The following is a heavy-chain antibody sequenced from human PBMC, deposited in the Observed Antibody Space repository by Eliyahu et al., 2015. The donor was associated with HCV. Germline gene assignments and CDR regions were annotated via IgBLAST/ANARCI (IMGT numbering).Heavy chain of an antibody. J-gene: IGHJ4*02. CDR2: IFYSGTT. CDR3: ARAVPVGSGTTYLDY. CDR1: GGSXXXGNYY. V-gene: IGHV4-39*01. Sequence: QLQESGPGLVKPSETLSLTCTVXGGSXXXGNYYXGWIRXAPGKGLKWIGXIFYSGTTYHSPSXKSRVTISVDTSKNQFSLKVNSVTAADTAVYYCARAVPVGSGTTYLDYWGQGTLVTVSS. D-gene: IGHD1-7*01.